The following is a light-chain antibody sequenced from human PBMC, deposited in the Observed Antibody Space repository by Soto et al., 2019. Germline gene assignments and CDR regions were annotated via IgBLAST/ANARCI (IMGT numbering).Light chain of an antibody. Sequence: DIQMTQSPSSLSASVGDRVTITCRASQSISSYLHWYQQKPGKAPKLLIYAASNLQSGVPSRFSASGSGTDFTLTLNSLQLEDFATYSCQQGSSTPWTFGQGTNVEIK. CDR2: AAS. CDR3: QQGSSTPWT. CDR1: QSISSY. J-gene: IGKJ1*01. V-gene: IGKV1-39*01.